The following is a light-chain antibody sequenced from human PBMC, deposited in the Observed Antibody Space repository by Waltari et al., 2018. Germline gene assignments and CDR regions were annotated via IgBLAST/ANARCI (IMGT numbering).Light chain of an antibody. CDR3: SSYAGSNNFV. CDR1: SGDVGAYDF. J-gene: IGLJ1*01. Sequence: QSALTQPPSASGSPGQSVTISCTATSGDVGAYDFVSWYQQNPGKAPKLIIYEVNKRPSGVPDRFSGSKSGNTASLTVSGLQADDEADYYCSSYAGSNNFVFGPGTEVTVL. V-gene: IGLV2-8*01. CDR2: EVN.